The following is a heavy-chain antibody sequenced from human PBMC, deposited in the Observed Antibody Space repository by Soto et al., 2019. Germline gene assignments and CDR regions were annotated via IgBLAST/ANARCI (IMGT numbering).Heavy chain of an antibody. CDR3: ARERYSSGLIWFDP. J-gene: IGHJ5*02. Sequence: EVQLVESGGGLIEPGGSLRLSGAASGFTFSNYSMNWVRKAPGKGLEWVSYISSSSSTIYYADSVKGRFTISRDNAKNSLSLQMNSLRDEDTAVYYCARERYSSGLIWFDPWGQGTLVTVSS. CDR1: GFTFSNYS. CDR2: ISSSSSTI. V-gene: IGHV3-48*02. D-gene: IGHD6-19*01.